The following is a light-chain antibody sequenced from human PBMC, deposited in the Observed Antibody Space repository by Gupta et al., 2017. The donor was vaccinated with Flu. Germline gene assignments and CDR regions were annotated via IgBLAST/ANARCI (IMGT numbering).Light chain of an antibody. CDR2: GAS. V-gene: IGKV1-39*01. CDR1: QNITIY. Sequence: SSLSASSGGSVTLSCRASQNITIYLNWYQQKSGKPPKLLVYGASSLQSGVPSRFIASGSGTDFTLTINSLQPEDFATSYCQESFIALMWTFGQGTKVEVK. J-gene: IGKJ1*01. CDR3: QESFIALMWT.